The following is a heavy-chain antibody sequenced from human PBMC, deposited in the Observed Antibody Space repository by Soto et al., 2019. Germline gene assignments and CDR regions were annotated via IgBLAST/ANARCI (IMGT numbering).Heavy chain of an antibody. CDR1: GFTFSSYA. CDR3: AKGGQQWLVLRAYFDY. Sequence: GGSLRLSCAASGFTFSSYAMSWVRQAPGKGLEWVSAISGSGGSTYYADSVKGRFTISRDNSKNTLYLQMNSLRAEDTAVYYCAKGGQQWLVLRAYFDYWGQGTLVTVSS. CDR2: ISGSGGST. V-gene: IGHV3-23*01. D-gene: IGHD6-19*01. J-gene: IGHJ4*02.